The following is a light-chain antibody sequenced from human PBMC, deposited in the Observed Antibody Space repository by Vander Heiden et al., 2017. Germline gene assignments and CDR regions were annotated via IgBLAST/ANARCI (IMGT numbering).Light chain of an antibody. J-gene: IGKJ2*01. V-gene: IGKV1-39*01. CDR3: QQSYSTPPT. CDR1: QSISSY. CDR2: AAS. Sequence: IQMTQSPSSLSASVGDRVTITCRASQSISSYLNWYQQKPGKAPKLLIYAASSLQSGVPSRFSCSGSGTDFTLTISSLQPEDFATYYCQQSYSTPPTFGQVTKLVIK.